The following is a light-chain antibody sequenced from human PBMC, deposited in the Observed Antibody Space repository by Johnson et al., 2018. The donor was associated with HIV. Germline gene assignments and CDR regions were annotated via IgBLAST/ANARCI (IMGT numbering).Light chain of an antibody. CDR1: SSNIGRNY. V-gene: IGLV1-51*01. J-gene: IGLJ1*01. CDR2: DNN. CDR3: GTWDSRLSAGFYV. Sequence: QSVLTQPPSVSAAPGQKVTISCSGSSSNIGRNYVSWYQQLPGTAPKLLIFDNNKRPSGIPDRFSASKSGTSATLAITGLQTGDEADYYCGTWDSRLSAGFYVFGTGTKVTVL.